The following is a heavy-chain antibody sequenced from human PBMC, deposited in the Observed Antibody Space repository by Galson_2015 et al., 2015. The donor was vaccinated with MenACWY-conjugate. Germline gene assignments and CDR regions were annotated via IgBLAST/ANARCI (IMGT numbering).Heavy chain of an antibody. CDR1: GDSITRHH. J-gene: IGHJ4*02. D-gene: IGHD7-27*01. CDR2: IRETGSL. CDR3: ARLPTWGSSFGYFDY. Sequence: ATLSLTCTVSGDSITRHHWSWFRQPPGKGLEWIAYIRETGSLKDNPSLKSRVTMSADKSNNQFSLRLISVTAADTAVYYCARLPTWGSSFGYFDYWGRGIVVAVSS. V-gene: IGHV4-59*08.